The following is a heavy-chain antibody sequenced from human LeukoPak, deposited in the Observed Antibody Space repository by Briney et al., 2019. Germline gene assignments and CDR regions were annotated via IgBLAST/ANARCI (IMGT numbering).Heavy chain of an antibody. CDR3: ARERNIAARTTFDY. CDR1: GFAFKSHW. Sequence: GGSLTLSCVASGFAFKSHWMTWVRQAPGKGLEWVANIKEDGSEKYYVDSLKGRFTISRDNAKNSLYLQMTSLGAEDTAMYFCARERNIAARTTFDYWGQGTPVTVSS. J-gene: IGHJ4*02. D-gene: IGHD6-6*01. V-gene: IGHV3-7*05. CDR2: IKEDGSEK.